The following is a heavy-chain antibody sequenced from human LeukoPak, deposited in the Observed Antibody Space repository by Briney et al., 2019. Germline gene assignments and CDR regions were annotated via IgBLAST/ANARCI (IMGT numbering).Heavy chain of an antibody. CDR1: GFTLGDYA. J-gene: IGHJ4*02. V-gene: IGHV3-9*01. Sequence: GGSLRLSCAVSGFTLGDYAMHWVRQVPGKGLEWVSGISWNSDSIVQADSVKGRFTISRDNAKNSLYLQMNSLRAEDTALYYCATNGGGDSGYGNFDYWGQGTLVTVSS. D-gene: IGHD5-12*01. CDR2: ISWNSDSI. CDR3: ATNGGGDSGYGNFDY.